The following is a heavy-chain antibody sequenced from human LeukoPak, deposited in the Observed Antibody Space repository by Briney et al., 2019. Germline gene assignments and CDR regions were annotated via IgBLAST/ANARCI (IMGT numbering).Heavy chain of an antibody. CDR2: IYHNGTT. Sequence: SETLSLTCTVSGGSIRNYYWSWIRQPPGKGLEWIGYIYHNGTTNYNPALKSRVTISVVPSQEQFSLKLNSLTAADTAVYYCAREQLLRYFDRGGYFDLWGHGTLVTVSS. J-gene: IGHJ2*01. D-gene: IGHD3-9*01. V-gene: IGHV4-59*01. CDR1: GGSIRNYY. CDR3: AREQLLRYFDRGGYFDL.